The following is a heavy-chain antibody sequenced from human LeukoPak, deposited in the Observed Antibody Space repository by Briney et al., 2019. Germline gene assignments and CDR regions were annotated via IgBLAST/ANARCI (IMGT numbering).Heavy chain of an antibody. CDR1: GYTFTSYA. V-gene: IGHV1-3*03. J-gene: IGHJ3*02. CDR3: ARQGSGSYSVWGAFDI. Sequence: ASVKVSCKASGYTFTSYAMHWVRQAPGQRLEWMGWINAGNGNTKYSQEFQGRVTITRDTSASTAYMELSSLRSEDMAVYYCARQGSGSYSVWGAFDIWGQGTMVTVSS. D-gene: IGHD1-26*01. CDR2: INAGNGNT.